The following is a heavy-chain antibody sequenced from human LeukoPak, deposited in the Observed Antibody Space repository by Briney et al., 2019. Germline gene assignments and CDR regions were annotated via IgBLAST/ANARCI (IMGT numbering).Heavy chain of an antibody. V-gene: IGHV3-48*03. D-gene: IGHD1-1*01. CDR3: AKGDVELGAFDI. CDR2: ISSSGSDI. J-gene: IGHJ3*02. CDR1: GFTFSNYE. Sequence: GGSLRLSCAASGFTFSNYEMHWVRQAPGKGLEWVSYISSSGSDIYYADSVKGRFTISRDNAKNSLYLHMNSLRAEDTAVYYCAKGDVELGAFDIWGQGTMVTVSS.